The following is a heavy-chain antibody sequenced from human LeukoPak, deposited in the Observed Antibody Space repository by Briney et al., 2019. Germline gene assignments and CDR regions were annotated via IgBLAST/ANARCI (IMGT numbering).Heavy chain of an antibody. CDR2: IFHSGSP. CDR1: GYSITGGHY. CDR3: ARGLIGTFSTGLFYYYMDV. Sequence: PSETLSLTCAVSGYSITGGHYRGWIRQTPGKGLEWIGSIFHSGSPNYTPSLKSRVTISVDTSKNLFSLRLNSVTAADTAVYYCARGLIGTFSTGLFYYYMDVWGKGTTVTVSS. V-gene: IGHV4-38-2*01. D-gene: IGHD3-10*01. J-gene: IGHJ6*03.